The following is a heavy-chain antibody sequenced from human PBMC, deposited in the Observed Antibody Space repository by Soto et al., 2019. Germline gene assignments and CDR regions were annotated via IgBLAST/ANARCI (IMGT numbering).Heavy chain of an antibody. J-gene: IGHJ4*02. Sequence: GGSLRLSCAASGFTFSSYAMHWVRQAPGKGLEYVSAISSNGGSTYYANSVKGRFTISRDNSKNTLYLQMGSLRAEDMAVYYCARRGITMVRGGLDYWGQGTLVTVSS. CDR3: ARRGITMVRGGLDY. D-gene: IGHD3-10*01. V-gene: IGHV3-64*01. CDR2: ISSNGGST. CDR1: GFTFSSYA.